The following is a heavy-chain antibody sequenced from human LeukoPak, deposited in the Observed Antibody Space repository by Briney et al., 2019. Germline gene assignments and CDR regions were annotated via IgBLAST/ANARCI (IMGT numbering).Heavy chain of an antibody. Sequence: ASETLSLTCTVSGGSISSSSYYWGWIRQPPGKGLEWIGSIYYSGSTYYNPSLKSRVTISVDTSKNQFSLKLSSVTAADTAVYYCARRHSGSYYYFDYWGQGTQVTVSS. J-gene: IGHJ4*02. CDR3: ARRHSGSYYYFDY. V-gene: IGHV4-39*01. D-gene: IGHD1-26*01. CDR2: IYYSGST. CDR1: GGSISSSSYY.